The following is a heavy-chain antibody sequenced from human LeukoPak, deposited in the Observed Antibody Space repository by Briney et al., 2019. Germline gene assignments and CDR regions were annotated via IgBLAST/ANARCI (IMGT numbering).Heavy chain of an antibody. Sequence: GGSLRLSCAASGFTFSSYSMNWVRQAPGKGLEWVSAISGSGGSTYYADSVKGRFTISRDNSKNTLYLQMNSLRAEDTAVYYCAKSQKGLARIHWFGDTKDYFDYWGQGTLVTVSS. V-gene: IGHV3-23*01. CDR1: GFTFSSYS. J-gene: IGHJ4*02. CDR2: ISGSGGST. CDR3: AKSQKGLARIHWFGDTKDYFDY. D-gene: IGHD3-10*01.